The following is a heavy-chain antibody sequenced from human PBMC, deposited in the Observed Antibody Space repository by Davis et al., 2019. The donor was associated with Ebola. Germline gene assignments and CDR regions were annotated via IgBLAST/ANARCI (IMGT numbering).Heavy chain of an antibody. CDR2: IRSKANSYAT. J-gene: IGHJ4*02. CDR1: GFTFSGSA. CDR3: TRHGSY. Sequence: GESLKISCAASGFTFSGSAMHWVRQASGKGLEWVGRIRSKANSYATAYAASVKGRFTISRDDSKNTAYLQMNSLNTEDTAVYYCTRHGSYWGQGTLVTVSS. D-gene: IGHD1-26*01. V-gene: IGHV3-73*01.